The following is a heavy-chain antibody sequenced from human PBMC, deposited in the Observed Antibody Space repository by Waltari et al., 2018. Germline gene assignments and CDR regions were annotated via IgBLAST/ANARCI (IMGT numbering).Heavy chain of an antibody. Sequence: QVQLQQSGPGLVKPSQTLSLTCAVSGDSVSVNSAAAWNWLRQSPSRGLEWLGRTYYRSKLSKAYAVSVRSRITINPDTSKTQFSLHLNSVTPEDTAVYYCARGSSSSFDSWGQGILVTVSS. CDR1: GDSVSVNSAAA. CDR3: ARGSSSSFDS. J-gene: IGHJ4*02. D-gene: IGHD6-13*01. CDR2: TYYRSKLSK. V-gene: IGHV6-1*01.